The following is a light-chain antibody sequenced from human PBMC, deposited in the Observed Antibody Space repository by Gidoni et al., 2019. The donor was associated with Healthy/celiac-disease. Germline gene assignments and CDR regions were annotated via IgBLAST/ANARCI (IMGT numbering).Light chain of an antibody. V-gene: IGKV1-8*01. J-gene: IGKJ1*01. Sequence: AIRMTQSPSSFSASTGDRVTITCRASQGSSSYLAWYQQKPGKAPKILIYAASTLKSGVPSRFSGRGSGTDFTLTISCLQSEDFATYYFQQYYSYPVTFGQGTKVEIK. CDR3: QQYYSYPVT. CDR1: QGSSSY. CDR2: AAS.